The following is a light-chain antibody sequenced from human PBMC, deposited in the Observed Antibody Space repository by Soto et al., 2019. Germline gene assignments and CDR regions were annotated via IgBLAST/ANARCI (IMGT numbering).Light chain of an antibody. CDR1: QSVTSSY. Sequence: EVGLTQSPGTLSLYPGESATLSCRASQSVTSSYIAWYQQKPGQAPRLLIYRASTRATGIPDRFSGSGSGTDFTLIISRLEPEDFAVYHCQQYGSSPWTFGQGSKVDIK. CDR3: QQYGSSPWT. CDR2: RAS. J-gene: IGKJ1*01. V-gene: IGKV3-20*01.